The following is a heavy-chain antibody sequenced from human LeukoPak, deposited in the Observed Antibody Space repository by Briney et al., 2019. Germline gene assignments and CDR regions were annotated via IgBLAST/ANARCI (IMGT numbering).Heavy chain of an antibody. D-gene: IGHD6-13*01. CDR2: ISGSGGST. CDR1: GFTFSSYA. Sequence: PGGSLRLSCAASGFTFSSYAMSWVRQAPGKGLEWVSAISGSGGSTYYADSVKGRFTISRDNSKNTLYLQMNSLRAEDTAVYYCARSIAGQSFFDYWGQGTLVTVSS. CDR3: ARSIAGQSFFDY. V-gene: IGHV3-23*01. J-gene: IGHJ4*02.